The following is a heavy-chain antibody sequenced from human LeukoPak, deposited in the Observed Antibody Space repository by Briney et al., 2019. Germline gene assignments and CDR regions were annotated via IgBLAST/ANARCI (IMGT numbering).Heavy chain of an antibody. D-gene: IGHD3-22*01. V-gene: IGHV4-59*12. CDR1: GGSISSYY. J-gene: IGHJ5*02. Sequence: PSETLSLTCTVSGGSISSYYWSWIRQPPGKGLEWIGSIYHSGRTFYNPSLKSRVTISVDTSKNQFSLKLSSVTAADTAVYYCAREGSSGYYPWFHPWGQGTLVTVSS. CDR3: AREGSSGYYPWFHP. CDR2: IYHSGRT.